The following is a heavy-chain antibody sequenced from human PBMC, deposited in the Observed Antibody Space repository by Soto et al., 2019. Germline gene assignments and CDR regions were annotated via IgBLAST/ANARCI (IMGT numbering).Heavy chain of an antibody. J-gene: IGHJ4*02. D-gene: IGHD4-4*01. V-gene: IGHV4-34*01. Sequence: QVQLQQGGAGLLKPSETLSLTCAVYGGSFSGYYWCWIRQPPGKGLEWIGEINHSGTTHYNPSLKSRVTISVDTSKNQFSLKLSSVTAADTAVYYCARGENYSNYFDSWGQGTLVTVSS. CDR2: INHSGTT. CDR3: ARGENYSNYFDS. CDR1: GGSFSGYY.